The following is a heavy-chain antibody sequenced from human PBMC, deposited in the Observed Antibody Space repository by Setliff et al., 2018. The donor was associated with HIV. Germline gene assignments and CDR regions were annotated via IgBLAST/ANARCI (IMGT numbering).Heavy chain of an antibody. Sequence: GESLKISCRASGYSFTSHWIAWVRQMPGRGLEWMGIIYPGDSETRYSPSFVGQVTISVDKYINTAYLQWSSLKASDTAMYYCARHPGSGDYYYYYMDVWGKGTTVTVSS. CDR2: IYPGDSET. V-gene: IGHV5-51*01. CDR1: GYSFTSHW. J-gene: IGHJ6*03. CDR3: ARHPGSGDYYYYYMDV. D-gene: IGHD3-10*01.